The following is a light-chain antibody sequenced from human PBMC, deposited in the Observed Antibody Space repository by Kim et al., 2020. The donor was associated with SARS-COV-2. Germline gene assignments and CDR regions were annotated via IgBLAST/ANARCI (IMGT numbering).Light chain of an antibody. J-gene: IGKJ4*01. V-gene: IGKV3-11*01. CDR1: QSVITS. Sequence: PGERSSLFCRARQSVITSVAWYQQKRGQPPRLLISDASKRATGIPARFSGSGSGTDFTLTISSLEPEDFAVYYCQQRSNWPLTFGGGTKVDIK. CDR3: QQRSNWPLT. CDR2: DAS.